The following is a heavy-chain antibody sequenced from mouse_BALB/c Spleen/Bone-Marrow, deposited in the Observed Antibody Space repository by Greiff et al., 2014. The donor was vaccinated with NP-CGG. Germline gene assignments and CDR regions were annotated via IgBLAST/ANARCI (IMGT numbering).Heavy chain of an antibody. CDR1: GFTFSDYG. J-gene: IGHJ1*01. D-gene: IGHD2-3*01. Sequence: DVQLVESGGGLVQPGGSRKLSCAASGFTFSDYGMAWVRQAPGKGPEWVAFISNLAYSIYYADTVTGRFTISRENAKNTLYLEISSLRSEDSAMYYCARAGYDGYPWYCDVWGAGTTVTVSS. V-gene: IGHV5-15*02. CDR2: ISNLAYSI. CDR3: ARAGYDGYPWYCDV.